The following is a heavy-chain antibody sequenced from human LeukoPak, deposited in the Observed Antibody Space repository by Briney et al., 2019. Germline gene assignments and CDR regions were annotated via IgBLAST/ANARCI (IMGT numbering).Heavy chain of an antibody. D-gene: IGHD6-13*01. V-gene: IGHV4-61*08. CDR1: SGSISSSGYY. Sequence: SETLSLTCTVSSGSISSSGYYCSWIRQHPGKGLEWIGCIYYSGSTNYNPSLKSRVTIAVDTSKNQFSLRLSSVTAADTAVYYCAMAYSSSWYYFDYWGQGALVTVSS. CDR2: IYYSGST. J-gene: IGHJ4*02. CDR3: AMAYSSSWYYFDY.